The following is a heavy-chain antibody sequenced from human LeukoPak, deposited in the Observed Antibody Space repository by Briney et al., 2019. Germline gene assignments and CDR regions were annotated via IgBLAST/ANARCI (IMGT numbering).Heavy chain of an antibody. V-gene: IGHV3-48*03. CDR3: ARDINNFGEIDY. D-gene: IGHD1-20*01. J-gene: IGHJ4*02. Sequence: AGGSLRLSCAASGFTFSSYEMNWFRQAPGKGLEWVSYISSSGSTIYYADSVKSRFTISRNNAKNSLYLQMNSLRAEDTAVYYCARDINNFGEIDYWGQGNLVTVSS. CDR1: GFTFSSYE. CDR2: ISSSGSTI.